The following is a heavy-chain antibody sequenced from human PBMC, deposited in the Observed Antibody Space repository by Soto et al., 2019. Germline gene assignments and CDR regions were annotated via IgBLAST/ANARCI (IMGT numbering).Heavy chain of an antibody. Sequence: PSETLSRTCTVSGGSISRYYWSWIRQPPGKGLEWIGYIYYSGSTNYNPSLKSRVTISVDTSKNQFSLKLSSVTAADTAVYYCARHMEDSSGWTDYYFDYWGQGTLVTVSS. J-gene: IGHJ4*02. CDR3: ARHMEDSSGWTDYYFDY. CDR1: GGSISRYY. D-gene: IGHD6-19*01. CDR2: IYYSGST. V-gene: IGHV4-59*08.